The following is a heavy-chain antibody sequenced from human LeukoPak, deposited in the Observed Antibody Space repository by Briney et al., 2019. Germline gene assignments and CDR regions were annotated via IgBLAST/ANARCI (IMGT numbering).Heavy chain of an antibody. D-gene: IGHD5-18*01. V-gene: IGHV4-61*02. CDR2: IYTSGST. CDR1: GGSISSGSYY. Sequence: SETLSLTCTVSGGSISSGSYYSSWIRQPAGKGLEWIGRIYTSGSTNYNPSLKSRVTISVDTSKNQFSLKLSSVSAADTAVYYCARAERGYRYGYVGYCGQGTLVTVSS. J-gene: IGHJ4*02. CDR3: ARAERGYRYGYVGY.